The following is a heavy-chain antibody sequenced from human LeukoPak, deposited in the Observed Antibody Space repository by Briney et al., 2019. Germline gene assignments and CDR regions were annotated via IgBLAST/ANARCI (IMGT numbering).Heavy chain of an antibody. V-gene: IGHV4-59*01. CDR3: ARTGRELLSDY. D-gene: IGHD1-26*01. J-gene: IGHJ4*02. Sequence: SETLSLTCTVSGGSISSYYWSWIRQPPGKGLEWIGYIYYSGSTNYNPSLKSRVTISVDTSKNQFSLKLSSVTAADTAVYYCARTGRELLSDYWGQGTLVTVSS. CDR1: GGSISSYY. CDR2: IYYSGST.